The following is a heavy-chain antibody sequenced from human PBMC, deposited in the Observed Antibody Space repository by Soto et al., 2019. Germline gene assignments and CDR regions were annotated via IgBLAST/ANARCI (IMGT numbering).Heavy chain of an antibody. CDR1: GFSLRNARMG. J-gene: IGHJ6*03. D-gene: IGHD3-22*01. CDR3: ARMLAVNYYSYYVDV. Sequence: QVTLKESGPVLVKPTETLTLTCTVSGFSLRNARMGVSWIRQPPGKALEWLAHILSSDEKSYNTSLKGRVTLSTDTSKSQVVLTMTYVDPVDTATYFCARMLAVNYYSYYVDVWGEGTTVTVSS. V-gene: IGHV2-26*01. CDR2: ILSSDEK.